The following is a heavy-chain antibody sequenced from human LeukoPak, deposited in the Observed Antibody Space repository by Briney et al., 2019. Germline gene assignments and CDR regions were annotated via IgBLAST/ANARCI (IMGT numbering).Heavy chain of an antibody. CDR1: GFTFSSYA. Sequence: HSGGSLRLSCAASGFTFSSYAMSWVRQAPGKGLEWVSAISGSGGSTYYADSVKGRFTISRDNSKNTLYLQMNSLRAEDTAVYYCARGISSRYFDYWGQGTRVTVSS. CDR3: ARGISSRYFDY. D-gene: IGHD2-15*01. CDR2: ISGSGGST. V-gene: IGHV3-23*01. J-gene: IGHJ4*02.